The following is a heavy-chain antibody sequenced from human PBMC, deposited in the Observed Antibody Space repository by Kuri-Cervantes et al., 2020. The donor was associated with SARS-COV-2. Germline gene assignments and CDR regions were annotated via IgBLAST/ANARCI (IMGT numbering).Heavy chain of an antibody. V-gene: IGHV4-39*01. J-gene: IGHJ4*02. Sequence: SGTLSLTCTVSGGSISSSSYYWGWIRQPPGKGLEWIGSIYYSGSTYYNPSLKSRVTISVDTSKNQFSLKLSSVTAADTAVYYCATHYDFWSAFDYWGQGTLVTVSS. CDR3: ATHYDFWSAFDY. CDR1: GGSISSSSYY. D-gene: IGHD3-3*01. CDR2: IYYSGST.